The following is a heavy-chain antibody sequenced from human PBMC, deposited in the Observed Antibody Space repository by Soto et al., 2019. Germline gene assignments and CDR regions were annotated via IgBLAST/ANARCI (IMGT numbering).Heavy chain of an antibody. D-gene: IGHD5-18*01. Sequence: GASVKVSCKASGYTFTSYAMHWVRQAPGQRLEWMGWINAGNGNTKYSQKFQGRVTITRDTSASTAYMELSSLRSEDTAVYYCARDRGYSYNYYYYVMDVWGQGSTVTVSS. J-gene: IGHJ6*02. V-gene: IGHV1-3*01. CDR3: ARDRGYSYNYYYYVMDV. CDR1: GYTFTSYA. CDR2: INAGNGNT.